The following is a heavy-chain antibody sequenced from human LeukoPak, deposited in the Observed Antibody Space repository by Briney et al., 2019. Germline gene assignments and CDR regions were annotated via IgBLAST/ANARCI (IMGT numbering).Heavy chain of an antibody. J-gene: IGHJ4*02. Sequence: PSETLSLTCTVSGGSISSYYWSWIRQPAGRGLEWIGRIYTSGTTHYNPSLKSRVTMSVDTSKNQFSLKLSSVTAADTAVYYCARLSTVTTSFDYWGQGTLVTVSS. CDR2: IYTSGTT. V-gene: IGHV4-4*07. D-gene: IGHD4-17*01. CDR3: ARLSTVTTSFDY. CDR1: GGSISSYY.